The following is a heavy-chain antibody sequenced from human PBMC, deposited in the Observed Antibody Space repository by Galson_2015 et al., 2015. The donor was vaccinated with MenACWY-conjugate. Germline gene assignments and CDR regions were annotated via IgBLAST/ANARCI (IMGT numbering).Heavy chain of an antibody. D-gene: IGHD6-19*01. CDR2: IKQTGGEE. V-gene: IGHV3-7*03. J-gene: IGHJ4*02. CDR3: ARLRAVAGLRFFDY. CDR1: GFTFSNFW. Sequence: SLRLSCAASGFTFSNFWMSWVRQTPGKGPEWVANIKQTGGEEFHVDSVKGRFTISRDDAKNSLYLQMNSLRAEDTAVYYCARLRAVAGLRFFDYWGQGTLVTVS.